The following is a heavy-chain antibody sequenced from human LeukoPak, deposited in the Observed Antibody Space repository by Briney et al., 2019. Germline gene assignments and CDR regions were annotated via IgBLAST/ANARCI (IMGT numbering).Heavy chain of an antibody. CDR1: GGSISGYH. D-gene: IGHD2-2*01. CDR3: AREEPGYCSSTSCYGGMDV. J-gene: IGHJ6*02. CDR2: IYYSGSS. V-gene: IGHV4-59*01. Sequence: SETLSLTCNVSGGSISGYHWSWIRQPPGKGLEWLGYIYYSGSSNYNPSLKSRVTISVDTSKNQFSLKLSSVTAADTAVYYCAREEPGYCSSTSCYGGMDVWGQGTTVTVSS.